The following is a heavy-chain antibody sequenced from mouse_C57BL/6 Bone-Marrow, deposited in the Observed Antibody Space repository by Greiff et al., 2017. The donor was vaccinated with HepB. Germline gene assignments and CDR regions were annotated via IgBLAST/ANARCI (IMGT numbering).Heavy chain of an antibody. Sequence: EVHLVESGGGLVQPKGSLKLSCAASGFTFNTYAMHWVRQAPGKGLEWVARIRSKSSNYATYYADSVKDRFTISRDDSQSMLYLQMNNLKTEDTAMYCCVREGRWLLRLDYWGQGTTLTVSS. J-gene: IGHJ2*01. V-gene: IGHV10-3*01. CDR2: IRSKSSNYAT. D-gene: IGHD2-3*01. CDR3: VREGRWLLRLDY. CDR1: GFTFNTYA.